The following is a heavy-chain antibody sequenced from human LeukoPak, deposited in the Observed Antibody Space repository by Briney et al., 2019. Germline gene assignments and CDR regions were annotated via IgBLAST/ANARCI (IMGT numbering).Heavy chain of an antibody. CDR2: LYYSGNT. J-gene: IGHJ4*02. Sequence: SQTLSLTCTVSVGSISPYYWTWIRQPPGTGLEWIGYLYYSGNTNYNPSLTSRVTMSVDTSKNQFSLKLSSVTAADTAVYYCARAPGIMSGNWRFDYWGQGTLVTVSS. CDR3: ARAPGIMSGNWRFDY. D-gene: IGHD3-16*01. V-gene: IGHV4-59*12. CDR1: VGSISPYY.